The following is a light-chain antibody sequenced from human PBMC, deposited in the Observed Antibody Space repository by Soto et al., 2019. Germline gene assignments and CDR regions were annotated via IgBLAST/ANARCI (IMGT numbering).Light chain of an antibody. CDR3: LQHNSYPLT. CDR2: DAS. Sequence: EIQMTQSPSSLSASVGDRVTITCRASQGIRNGLGWYQQKPGKAPKRLIYDASSLQGAVPSRCSSSGSGTEFTLTISSLQPEDFVTYYCLQHNSYPLTFGPGTKVDIK. V-gene: IGKV1-17*01. CDR1: QGIRNG. J-gene: IGKJ3*01.